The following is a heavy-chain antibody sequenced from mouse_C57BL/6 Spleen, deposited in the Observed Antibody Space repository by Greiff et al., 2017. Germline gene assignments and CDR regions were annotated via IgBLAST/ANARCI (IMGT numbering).Heavy chain of an antibody. CDR1: GFTFSSYA. J-gene: IGHJ1*03. D-gene: IGHD1-1*01. Sequence: EVMLVESGGGLVKPGGSLKLSCAASGFTFSSYAMSWVRQTPEKRLEWVATISDGGSYTYYPDNVKGRFTISRDNAKNNLSLQMSHLKSEDTAMYYCARDGTTVVATRYVDVWGTGTTVTVSS. CDR3: ARDGTTVVATRYVDV. CDR2: ISDGGSYT. V-gene: IGHV5-4*01.